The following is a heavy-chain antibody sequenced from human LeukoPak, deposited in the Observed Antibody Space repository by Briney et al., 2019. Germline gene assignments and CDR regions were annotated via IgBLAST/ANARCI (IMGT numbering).Heavy chain of an antibody. J-gene: IGHJ6*02. CDR2: ISGYNGDT. CDR1: GYTFTTYG. CDR3: ARDGLYSSSRDGMDV. Sequence: GASVKVSCKASGYTFTTYGISWVRQAPGQGLEWMGWISGYNGDTNSAQELQDRVIISTDTSMTTASMELKSLTSDDTAVYYCARDGLYSSSRDGMDVWGQGTTVTVS. D-gene: IGHD2-2*01. V-gene: IGHV1-18*01.